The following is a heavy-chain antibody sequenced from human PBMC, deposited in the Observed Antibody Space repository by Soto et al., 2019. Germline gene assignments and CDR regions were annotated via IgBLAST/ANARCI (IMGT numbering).Heavy chain of an antibody. Sequence: EVQVVESGGGLVQPGGSLRLSCAASGFTFSTYWMSWVRQAPGKGLEWVASINQAASAKNYLDPVKGRFIISRDSAKDSLYMQMNLLRAEDTAVYYCGRDMDVWGQGTTVIVSS. J-gene: IGHJ6*02. CDR2: INQAASAK. V-gene: IGHV3-7*01. CDR1: GFTFSTYW. CDR3: GRDMDV.